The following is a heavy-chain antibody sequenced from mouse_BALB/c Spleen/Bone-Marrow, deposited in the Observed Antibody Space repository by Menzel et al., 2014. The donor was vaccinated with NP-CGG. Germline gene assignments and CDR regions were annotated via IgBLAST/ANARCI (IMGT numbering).Heavy chain of an antibody. CDR1: GYTFTDYY. CDR3: ARTTTATSY. Sequence: VMLVESGAELARPGASVKLSCKASGYTFTDYYINWMKQRTGQGLEWIGEIYPGSDNTYYNEKFKGKATLTADKSSSTTYMQLSSLTSEDSAVYFCARTTTATSYWGQETLVTVSA. J-gene: IGHJ3*01. D-gene: IGHD1-2*01. CDR2: IYPGSDNT. V-gene: IGHV1-77*01.